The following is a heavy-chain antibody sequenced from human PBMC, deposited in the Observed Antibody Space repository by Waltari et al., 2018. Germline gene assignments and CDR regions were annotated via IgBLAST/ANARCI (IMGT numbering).Heavy chain of an antibody. CDR3: ARSEQLLYPPEMIAARLGVDY. V-gene: IGHV1-3*01. J-gene: IGHJ4*02. Sequence: QVQLVQSGAEVKKPGASVKVSCMTSGYTFTSYGMHWVRQAPGQRLEWMGWINADNGDKQYSPKFQIRVTMTRDTSTSTVYMELSSLRSEDTAVYYCARSEQLLYPPEMIAARLGVDYWGQGTLVTVSS. CDR1: GYTFTSYG. D-gene: IGHD2-2*02. CDR2: INADNGDK.